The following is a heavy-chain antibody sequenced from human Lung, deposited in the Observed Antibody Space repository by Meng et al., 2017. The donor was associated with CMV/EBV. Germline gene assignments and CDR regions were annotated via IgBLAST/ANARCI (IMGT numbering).Heavy chain of an antibody. CDR1: GFTFSSFA. J-gene: IGHJ4*02. CDR3: AKAYNGSWYREYYDY. CDR2: ITASGGST. V-gene: IGHV3-23*01. Sequence: GGSLRLSCAASGFTFSSFAMSWVRQAPGKGLEWDSTITASGGSTYYADSVKGRFTISRDNSKNTLYLQMNSLRAGDTAVYYCAKAYNGSWYREYYDYWGQGTLVTVSS. D-gene: IGHD6-13*01.